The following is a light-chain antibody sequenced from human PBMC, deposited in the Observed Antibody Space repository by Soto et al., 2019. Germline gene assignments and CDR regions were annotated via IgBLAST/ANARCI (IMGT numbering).Light chain of an antibody. V-gene: IGLV2-8*01. CDR1: SSDVGGYNY. Sequence: QSVLTQPPSASGSPGQSVTISCIGTSSDVGGYNYVSWYQQHPGKAPKLMIYEVSRRPSGVPDRFSGSKSVNTASLTVSGLQAEDEADYYCSSYAGSNNYVFGTGTKLTVL. CDR2: EVS. J-gene: IGLJ1*01. CDR3: SSYAGSNNYV.